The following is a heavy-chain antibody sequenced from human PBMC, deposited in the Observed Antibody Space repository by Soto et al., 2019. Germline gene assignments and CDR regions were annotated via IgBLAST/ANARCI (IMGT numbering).Heavy chain of an antibody. CDR1: GGSVSSGSYY. CDR3: ARGYCTNGVCYDYYYHGMDV. J-gene: IGHJ6*02. CDR2: IYYSGST. V-gene: IGHV4-61*01. Sequence: PSETLSLTCTVCGGSVSSGSYYWSWIRQPPGKGLEWIGYIYYSGSTNYTPSLKSRVTISVDTSKNQFSLKLSSVTAADTAVYYCARGYCTNGVCYDYYYHGMDVWGQGSTVTVTS. D-gene: IGHD2-8*01.